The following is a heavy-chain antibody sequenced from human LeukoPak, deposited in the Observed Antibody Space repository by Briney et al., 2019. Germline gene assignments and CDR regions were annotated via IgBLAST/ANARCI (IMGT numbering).Heavy chain of an antibody. V-gene: IGHV4-39*01. D-gene: IGHD2-21*01. CDR3: ASLPGAYCSGVCRSPPP. J-gene: IGHJ5*02. Sequence: SETPSLTCTVSGGSISSSSYYWGWIRQPPGKGLEWIGSIYYSGSTYYNPSLNSRVTISVDTSKNQFSLKLSSVTASDTAVYYCASLPGAYCSGVCRSPPPWGQGALVTVSS. CDR2: IYYSGST. CDR1: GGSISSSSYY.